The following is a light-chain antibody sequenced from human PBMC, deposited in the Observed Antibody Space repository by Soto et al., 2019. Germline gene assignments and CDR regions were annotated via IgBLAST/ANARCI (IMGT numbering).Light chain of an antibody. CDR2: DVT. J-gene: IGLJ1*01. CDR1: SSDVGGYNY. CDR3: CSYAGSYIYV. Sequence: QSALTQPRSVSGSPGQSVTISCTGTSSDVGGYNYVSWYQQHPDKAPKVMIYDVTKRPSGVPDRFSGSKSGNTASLTISGLQAEDEADYDCCSYAGSYIYVFGTGTQLTVL. V-gene: IGLV2-11*01.